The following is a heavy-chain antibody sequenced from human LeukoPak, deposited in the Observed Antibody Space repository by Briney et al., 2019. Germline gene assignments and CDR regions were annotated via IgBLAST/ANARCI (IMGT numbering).Heavy chain of an antibody. D-gene: IGHD3-16*02. CDR3: ARSHDHLWGNYPDY. CDR2: IHHDGRI. CDR1: GGSIDSTNW. V-gene: IGHV4/OR15-8*01. Sequence: SETLSLTCDVSGGSIDSTNWWNWVRQPPGKGLEWIGEIHHDGRINYNPSLKGRVTLSVDKSKNQFSLRLNSVTAADTAMYYCARSHDHLWGNYPDYWGQGTLVTVPS. J-gene: IGHJ4*02.